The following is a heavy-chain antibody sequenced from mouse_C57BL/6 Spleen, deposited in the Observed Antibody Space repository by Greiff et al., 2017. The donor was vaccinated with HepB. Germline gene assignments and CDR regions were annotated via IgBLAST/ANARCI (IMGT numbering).Heavy chain of an antibody. CDR1: GYTFTDYN. Sequence: VQLQQSGPELVKPGASVKIPCKASGYTFTDYNMDWVKQSHGKSLEWIGDINPNNGGTNYNQKFKGKATLTVDKSSSTAYMELRSLTSEDTAVYYCARSGRLSPFACWGQGTLVTVSA. V-gene: IGHV1-18*01. J-gene: IGHJ3*01. CDR3: ARSGRLSPFAC. D-gene: IGHD3-2*02. CDR2: INPNNGGT.